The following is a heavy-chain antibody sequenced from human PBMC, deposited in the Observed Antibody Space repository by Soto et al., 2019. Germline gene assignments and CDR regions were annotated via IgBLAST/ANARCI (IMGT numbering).Heavy chain of an antibody. Sequence: GGSLRLSCAASGFSFTSFVMSWVRQAPGKGLEWVSAISGSGASTYYADSVKGRFTISRDNSKNTLYLQMNSLRAEDTAVYYCAKVPIAMITFGSYYYYGMDVWGQGTTVTVSS. CDR1: GFSFTSFV. CDR3: AKVPIAMITFGSYYYYGMDV. V-gene: IGHV3-23*01. CDR2: ISGSGAST. J-gene: IGHJ6*02. D-gene: IGHD3-16*01.